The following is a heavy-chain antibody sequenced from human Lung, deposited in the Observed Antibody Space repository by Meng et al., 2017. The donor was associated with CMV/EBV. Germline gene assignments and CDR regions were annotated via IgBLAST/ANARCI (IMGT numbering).Heavy chain of an antibody. D-gene: IGHD6-19*01. CDR3: ARAVSAVADSPFDY. Sequence: RISSAASGFTLHWVRQDPGKGLEWVAVISYDESKKYYADSVKGRFTIARDNFKDTLYLQMNSLRVDDTAVYYCARAVSAVADSPFDYWGRGALVTVSS. V-gene: IGHV3-30-3*01. J-gene: IGHJ4*02. CDR1: GFTL. CDR2: ISYDESKK.